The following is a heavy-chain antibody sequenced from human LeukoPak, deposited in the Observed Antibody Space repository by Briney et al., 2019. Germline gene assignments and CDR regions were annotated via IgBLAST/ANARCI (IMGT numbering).Heavy chain of an antibody. J-gene: IGHJ4*02. CDR1: GYTFTCYY. V-gene: IGHV1-2*02. D-gene: IGHD2-21*02. CDR2: INPNSGGT. CDR3: AREVTAYCGGGCYSSYFDY. Sequence: ASVKVSCKASGYTFTCYYTHWVRQAPGQGLEWMGWINPNSGGTNYAQKFQGRVTMTRDTSISTAYMELSRLRSDDTAVYYCAREVTAYCGGGCYSSYFDYWGQGTLVTVSS.